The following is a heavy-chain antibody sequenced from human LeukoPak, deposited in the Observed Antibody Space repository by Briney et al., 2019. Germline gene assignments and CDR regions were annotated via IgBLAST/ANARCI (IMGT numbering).Heavy chain of an antibody. Sequence: PGGSLRLSRAASGFTFSLYAMNWIRQAPGKGLEWISYINSGGDDIHYAASVRGRFTISRDDARNTLYLQLSSLRAEDTAVYYCVLDTIQPGLIDDWGQGTLVTVSS. CDR2: INSGGDDI. V-gene: IGHV3-21*05. CDR3: VLDTIQPGLIDD. J-gene: IGHJ4*02. CDR1: GFTFSLYA. D-gene: IGHD2-2*01.